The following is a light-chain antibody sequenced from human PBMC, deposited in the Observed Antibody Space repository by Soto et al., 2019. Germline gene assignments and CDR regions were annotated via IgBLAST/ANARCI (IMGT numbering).Light chain of an antibody. CDR1: QSISSW. CDR3: QQYNSYSWT. Sequence: DIQMTQSPSTLSASVGDRVTIACRASQSISSWLAWYQQKPGKAPKLLIYDASSLESGGPSRFSGSGSGTEFTLTISSLQPDDFATYYCQQYNSYSWTFGQGTKWEIK. J-gene: IGKJ1*01. V-gene: IGKV1-5*01. CDR2: DAS.